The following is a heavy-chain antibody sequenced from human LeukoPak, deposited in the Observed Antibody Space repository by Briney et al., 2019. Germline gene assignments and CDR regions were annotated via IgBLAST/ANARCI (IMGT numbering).Heavy chain of an antibody. CDR1: GFTFSSYS. V-gene: IGHV3-21*01. CDR3: ARDQVDYYGSGSPTNEKRFDP. D-gene: IGHD3-10*01. Sequence: PGGSLRLSCAASGFTFSSYSMNWVRQAPGKGLEWVSSITSSSNYIYYADSVKGRFTISRDNAKNSLYLQMNSLRAEDTAVYYCARDQVDYYGSGSPTNEKRFDPWGQGTLVTVSS. J-gene: IGHJ5*02. CDR2: ITSSSNYI.